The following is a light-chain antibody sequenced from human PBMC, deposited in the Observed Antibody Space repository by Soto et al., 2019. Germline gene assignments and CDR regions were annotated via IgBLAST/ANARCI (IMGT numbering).Light chain of an antibody. CDR1: QSISSW. V-gene: IGKV1-5*01. CDR3: QQYNSYSFP. Sequence: DIQMTQSPSTLSASVGDRVTITCRASQSISSWLAWYQQKPGKAPKLLIYDASSLESGVPSRFSGSGSGPEFTLTISSLQPDDFATYYCQQYNSYSFPFGGGTKVEIK. J-gene: IGKJ4*01. CDR2: DAS.